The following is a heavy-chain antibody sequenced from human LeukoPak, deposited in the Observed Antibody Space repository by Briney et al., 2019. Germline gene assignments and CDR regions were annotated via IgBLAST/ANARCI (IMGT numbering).Heavy chain of an antibody. CDR1: GGSFSGYY. D-gene: IGHD3-3*01. CDR3: ARGRSYDFWSGYYRCYFDY. V-gene: IGHV4-34*01. CDR2: INHSGST. Sequence: SETLSLTCAVYGGSFSGYYWSWIRQPPGKGLEWIREINHSGSTNYNPSLKSRVTISVDTSKNQFSLKLSSVTAADTAVYYCARGRSYDFWSGYYRCYFDYWGQGTLVTVSS. J-gene: IGHJ4*02.